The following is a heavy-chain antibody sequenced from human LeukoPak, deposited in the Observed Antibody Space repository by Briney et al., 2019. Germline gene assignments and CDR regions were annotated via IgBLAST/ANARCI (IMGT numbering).Heavy chain of an antibody. J-gene: IGHJ6*02. CDR1: GLSFSSFE. D-gene: IGHD5-12*01. Sequence: GGSLRLSCAASGLSFSSFEMTWVRQAPGKGLEWVSYISGSGGDIFYADSVKGRFTISRDNAKNSLYLQMNSLRAEDTAVYYCALIAGGYDSYYYYGMDVWGQGTTVTASS. V-gene: IGHV3-48*03. CDR3: ALIAGGYDSYYYYGMDV. CDR2: ISGSGGDI.